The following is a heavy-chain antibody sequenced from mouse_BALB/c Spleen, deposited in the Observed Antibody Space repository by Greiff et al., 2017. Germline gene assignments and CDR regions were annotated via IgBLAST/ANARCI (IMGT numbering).Heavy chain of an antibody. Sequence: QVQLQQSGAELAKPGASVKMSCKASGYTFTSYWMHWVKQRPGQGLEWIGYINPSTGYTEYNQKFKDKATLTADKSSSTAYMQLSSLTSEDSAVYYCASIYYDYVWFAYWGQGTLVTVSA. CDR2: INPSTGYT. CDR3: ASIYYDYVWFAY. D-gene: IGHD2-4*01. J-gene: IGHJ3*01. CDR1: GYTFTSYW. V-gene: IGHV1-7*01.